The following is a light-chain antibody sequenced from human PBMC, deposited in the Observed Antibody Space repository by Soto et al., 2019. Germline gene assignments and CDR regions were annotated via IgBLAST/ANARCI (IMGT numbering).Light chain of an antibody. CDR2: KAS. CDR1: QRISSW. CDR3: HQYNSYSIT. J-gene: IGKJ4*01. Sequence: DIQMTQSPSTLSASVGDRVTITCRASQRISSWLAWYQQKPGKAPKLLIYKASSLESGVPSRFSGSRSGTEFTLTISSLQPDDLAPYYYHQYNSYSITFGGGTKVEIK. V-gene: IGKV1-5*03.